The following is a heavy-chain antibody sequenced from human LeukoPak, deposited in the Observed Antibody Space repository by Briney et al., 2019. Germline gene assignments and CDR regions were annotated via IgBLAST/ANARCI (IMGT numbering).Heavy chain of an antibody. J-gene: IGHJ4*02. Sequence: GGSLRLSCAASGFTLSNYAMSWARQAPGKGLQWVSGISSSGGSTYQVDSVKGRFTISRDNSKNTLYLQMNSLRAEDTAVYHCARSLSSRFSGPRRPYYFDYWGQGTLVTVSS. CDR3: ARSLSSRFSGPRRPYYFDY. CDR2: ISSSGGST. V-gene: IGHV3-23*01. D-gene: IGHD3-16*02. CDR1: GFTLSNYA.